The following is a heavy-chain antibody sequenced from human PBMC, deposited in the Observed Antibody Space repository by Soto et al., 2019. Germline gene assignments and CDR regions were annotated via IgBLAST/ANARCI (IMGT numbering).Heavy chain of an antibody. CDR2: ISSSSYI. CDR3: ARGLVGKDAFDI. D-gene: IGHD2-21*01. J-gene: IGHJ3*02. Sequence: GGSLRLSCAASGFTFSSYSMNWVRQAPGKGLEWVSSISSSSYIYYADSVKGRFTISRDNAKNSLYLQMNSLRAEDTAVYYCARGLVGKDAFDIWGQGTMVTVSS. CDR1: GFTFSSYS. V-gene: IGHV3-21*01.